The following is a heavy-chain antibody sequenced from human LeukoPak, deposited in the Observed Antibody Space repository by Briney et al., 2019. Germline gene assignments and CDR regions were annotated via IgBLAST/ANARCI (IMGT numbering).Heavy chain of an antibody. CDR3: ARPWRNWNRAWYFDY. D-gene: IGHD1-1*01. CDR2: INHSGST. CDR1: GGSFSGYY. Sequence: SETLSLTCAVYGGSFSGYYWSWIRQPPGKGLEWIGEINHSGSTNYNPSLKSRVTISVDTSNSQFSLKLSSVTAADTAVYYCARPWRNWNRAWYFDYWGQGTLVTVSS. V-gene: IGHV4-34*01. J-gene: IGHJ4*02.